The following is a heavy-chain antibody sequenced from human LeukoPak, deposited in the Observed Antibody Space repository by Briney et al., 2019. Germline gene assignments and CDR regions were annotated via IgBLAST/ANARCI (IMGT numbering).Heavy chain of an antibody. V-gene: IGHV4-59*08. D-gene: IGHD2-15*01. Sequence: SETLSLTCTVSGGSLSSYYWSWIRQPPGKRLEWIAYIYYSGSTNYNPSLKSRVTISVDTSKNQFSLKLSSVTAADTAVYCCARYCSGGSCPYAFDMWGQGTMVTVSS. J-gene: IGHJ3*02. CDR2: IYYSGST. CDR1: GGSLSSYY. CDR3: ARYCSGGSCPYAFDM.